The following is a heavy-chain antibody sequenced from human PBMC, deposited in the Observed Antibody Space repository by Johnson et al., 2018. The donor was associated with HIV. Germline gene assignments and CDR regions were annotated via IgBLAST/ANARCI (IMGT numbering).Heavy chain of an antibody. CDR1: GFTFDYYG. J-gene: IGHJ3*02. CDR3: ARVTHIQLWANDASDI. V-gene: IGHV3-20*04. CDR2: INWNGGSI. D-gene: IGHD5-18*01. Sequence: VQLVESGGGLVQPGGSLRLSCAASGFTFDYYGMTWVRQTPGKGLEWVSGINWNGGSIGYADSVKGRFTISRDNSKNTLYLQMNSLRAEDTAVYYCARVTHIQLWANDASDIWGRGTMVTVSS.